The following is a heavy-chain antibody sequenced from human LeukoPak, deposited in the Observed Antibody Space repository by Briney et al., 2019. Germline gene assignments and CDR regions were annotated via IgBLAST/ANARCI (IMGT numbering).Heavy chain of an antibody. CDR2: IIPIFGTA. D-gene: IGHD6-19*01. CDR3: ARGFIPTTQSSGWYS. V-gene: IGHV1-69*13. CDR1: GGTFSSYA. J-gene: IGHJ4*02. Sequence: ASVKVSCKASGGTFSSYAISWVRQAPGQGLEWMGGIIPIFGTANYAQKFQGRVTITADESTSTAYMELSSLRSEDTAVYYCARGFIPTTQSSGWYSWGQGTLVTDSS.